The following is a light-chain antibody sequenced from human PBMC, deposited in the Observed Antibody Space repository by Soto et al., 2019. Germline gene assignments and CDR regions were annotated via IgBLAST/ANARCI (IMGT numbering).Light chain of an antibody. CDR2: GAS. CDR1: QSVSNN. V-gene: IGKV3-15*01. J-gene: IGKJ5*01. Sequence: EILMTQSPATLSVSPGERATLSCRASQSVSNNLAWHQQKPGQAPRLLIYGASTRATGIPARFSGSGSGTDFTLTISCLEPEDFAVYYCQQRSNWITFGQGTRLEIK. CDR3: QQRSNWIT.